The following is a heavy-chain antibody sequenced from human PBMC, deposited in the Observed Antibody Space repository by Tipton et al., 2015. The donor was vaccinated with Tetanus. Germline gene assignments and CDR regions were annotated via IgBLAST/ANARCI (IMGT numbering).Heavy chain of an antibody. D-gene: IGHD4-11*01. J-gene: IGHJ6*02. CDR2: TYYRSKWFN. V-gene: IGHV6-1*01. CDR1: GDSVSSNPMA. Sequence: GLVKPSQTLSLTCAISGDSVSSNPMAWNWIRQSPSRGLEWLGRTYYRSKWFNDYEVSLRGRITVNADTSRSQFSLPLNSVIPDDAAVYYCSRDPGHSVYVWGHGTTFTVSS. CDR3: SRDPGHSVYV.